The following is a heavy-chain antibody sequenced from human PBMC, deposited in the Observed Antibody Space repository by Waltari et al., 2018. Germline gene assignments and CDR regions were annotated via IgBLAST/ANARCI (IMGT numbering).Heavy chain of an antibody. CDR2: TSLDGGNK. CDR3: VSSGAGTRLSDAFKI. CDR1: GMTLSSYA. V-gene: IGHV3-30*01. D-gene: IGHD1-26*01. J-gene: IGHJ3*02. Sequence: QVHLVESGGGVVQPGKSLRLSCAASGMTLSSYAMHWVRQAPGQVLEWVALTSLDGGNKLYADSVRGRFTISRDNSKNTLYLEMNSLGAEDTAIYYCVSSGAGTRLSDAFKIWGQGTMVT.